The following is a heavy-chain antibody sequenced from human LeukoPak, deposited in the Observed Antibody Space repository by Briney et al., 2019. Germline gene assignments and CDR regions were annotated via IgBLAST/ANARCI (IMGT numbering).Heavy chain of an antibody. CDR2: IIPIFGTA. CDR1: GYTFTGYY. D-gene: IGHD3-22*01. CDR3: ARGSYYDSSGTDDYFDY. Sequence: GASVKVSCKASGYTFTGYYMHWVRQAPGQGLEWMGGIIPIFGTANYAQKFQGRVTITADESTSTAYMELSSLRSEDTAVYYCARGSYYDSSGTDDYFDYWGQGTLVTVSS. V-gene: IGHV1-69*13. J-gene: IGHJ4*02.